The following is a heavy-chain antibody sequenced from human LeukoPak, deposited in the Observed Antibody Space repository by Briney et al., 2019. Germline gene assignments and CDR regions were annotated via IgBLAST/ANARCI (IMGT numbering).Heavy chain of an antibody. D-gene: IGHD3-3*01. Sequence: SETLSLTCTVSGGSISSSSYYWGWIRQPPGKGLEWIGSIYYSGSTYYNPSLKSRVTISVDTSKNQFSLKLSSVTAADTAVYYCARLLRFSEWSVPAYYYYYYMDVWGKGTTVTVSS. V-gene: IGHV4-39*01. CDR1: GGSISSSSYY. J-gene: IGHJ6*03. CDR3: ARLLRFSEWSVPAYYYYYYMDV. CDR2: IYYSGST.